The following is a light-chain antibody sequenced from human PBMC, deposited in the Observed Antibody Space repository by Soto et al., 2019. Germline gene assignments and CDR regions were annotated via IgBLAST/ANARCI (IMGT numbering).Light chain of an antibody. V-gene: IGKV1-39*01. Sequence: DVQMTQSPFFLTASAGDRVAITCRASPPISGCINWYQHKPGRAPKLLVRAAVILQPGVPPRFSGDASGTDFTPSISSLGPQNCTTYFCEHTYNTPRHTLGQGIHLES. CDR3: EHTYNTPRHT. CDR2: AAV. J-gene: IGKJ2*01. CDR1: PPISGC.